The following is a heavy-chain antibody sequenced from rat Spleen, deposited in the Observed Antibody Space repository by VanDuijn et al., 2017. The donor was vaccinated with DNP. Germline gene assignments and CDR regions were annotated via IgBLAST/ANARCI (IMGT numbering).Heavy chain of an antibody. CDR2: IYTGSGGT. D-gene: IGHD1-4*01. CDR1: GYTLTSSY. J-gene: IGHJ3*01. V-gene: IGHV1-43*01. Sequence: QVQLQQSGAELARPGSSVKISCQASGYTLTSSYIGWIKQTTGQGLDYIGYIYTGSGGTNYNEKFKGKAELTVDKSSSTAFMQLSSLTPDDSAVYYGARSGGSRVWFAFWGQGTLVTVSS. CDR3: ARSGGSRVWFAF.